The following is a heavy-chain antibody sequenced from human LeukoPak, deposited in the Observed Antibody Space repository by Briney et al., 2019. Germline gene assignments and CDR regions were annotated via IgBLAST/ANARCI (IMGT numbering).Heavy chain of an antibody. CDR3: AREAIAAGKNFDY. CDR2: IHPDGDTT. Sequence: ASVKVSSKASGYAIISHYMHWVREAPGQGLEWMGTIHPDGDTTTYAQKFQGRVTMTRDTSTSRVYMDLSSLRSEDTAVYYCAREAIAAGKNFDYWGQGTLVTVSS. V-gene: IGHV1-46*01. D-gene: IGHD6-25*01. CDR1: GYAIISHY. J-gene: IGHJ4*02.